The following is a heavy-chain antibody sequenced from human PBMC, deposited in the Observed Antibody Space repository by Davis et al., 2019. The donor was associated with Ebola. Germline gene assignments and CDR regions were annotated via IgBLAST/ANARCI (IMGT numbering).Heavy chain of an antibody. CDR3: ARVGSIAVAGTSVYYYYGMDV. V-gene: IGHV4-34*01. Sequence: SETLSPTCPLYGGSFSGYYWSWIRQPPGKGLEWIGEINHSGSTNYNPSLKSRVTISVDTSKNQFSLKLSSVTAADTAVYYCARVGSIAVAGTSVYYYYGMDVWGQGTTVTVSS. D-gene: IGHD6-19*01. J-gene: IGHJ6*02. CDR2: INHSGST. CDR1: GGSFSGYY.